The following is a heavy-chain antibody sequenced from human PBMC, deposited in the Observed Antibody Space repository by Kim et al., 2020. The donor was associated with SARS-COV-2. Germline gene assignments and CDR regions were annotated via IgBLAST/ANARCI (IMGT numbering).Heavy chain of an antibody. CDR3: ARSRFNWNDSGFDN. J-gene: IGHJ4*02. Sequence: GGSLRLSCAASGFTFSSYEMNWVRQAPGKGLEWVSYISSSGSSIYYADSVKGRFTISRDNAKNSLYLQMNSLRAEDTAIYYCARSRFNWNDSGFDNWGQGTLVTVSS. D-gene: IGHD1-20*01. CDR2: ISSSGSSI. CDR1: GFTFSSYE. V-gene: IGHV3-48*03.